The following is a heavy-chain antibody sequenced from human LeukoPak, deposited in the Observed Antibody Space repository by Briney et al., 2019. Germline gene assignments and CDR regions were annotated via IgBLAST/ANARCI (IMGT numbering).Heavy chain of an antibody. D-gene: IGHD6-19*01. CDR3: AKVPGIAVAGGFDY. Sequence: GGSLRLSCAAFGFTFSSYGMHWVRQAPGKGLEWVAVIWYDGSNKYYADSVKGRFTISRDNSKNTLYLQMNSLRAEDTAVYYCAKVPGIAVAGGFDYWGQGTLVTVSS. CDR2: IWYDGSNK. J-gene: IGHJ4*02. V-gene: IGHV3-33*06. CDR1: GFTFSSYG.